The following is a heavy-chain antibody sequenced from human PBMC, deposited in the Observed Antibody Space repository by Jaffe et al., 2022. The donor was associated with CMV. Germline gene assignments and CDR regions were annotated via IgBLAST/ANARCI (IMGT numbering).Heavy chain of an antibody. Sequence: EVQLVESGGGLVQPGGSLRLSCAASGFTFSSYWMSWVRQAPGKGLEWVANIKQDGSEKYYVDSVKGRFTISRDNAKNSLYLQMNSLRAEDTAVYYCARGLRVELGNAFDIWGQGTMVTVSS. CDR3: ARGLRVELGNAFDI. CDR2: IKQDGSEK. V-gene: IGHV3-7*01. CDR1: GFTFSSYW. J-gene: IGHJ3*02. D-gene: IGHD1-26*01.